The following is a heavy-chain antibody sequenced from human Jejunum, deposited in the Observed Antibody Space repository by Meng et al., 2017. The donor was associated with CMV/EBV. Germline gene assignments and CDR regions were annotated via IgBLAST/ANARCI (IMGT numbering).Heavy chain of an antibody. CDR2: IIPILGVA. J-gene: IGHJ4*02. CDR3: ARGGYNSSPDY. Sequence: CKASGGTFTSYTISWVRQAPGQGLEWMGRIIPILGVANYAQKFQGKVTITADKSTNTAYMELSSLRSEDTAVYYCARGGYNSSPDYWGQGTLVTVSS. CDR1: GGTFTSYT. V-gene: IGHV1-69*02. D-gene: IGHD5-12*01.